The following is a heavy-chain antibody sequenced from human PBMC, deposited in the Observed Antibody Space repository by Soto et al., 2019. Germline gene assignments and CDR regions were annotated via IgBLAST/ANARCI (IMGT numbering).Heavy chain of an antibody. D-gene: IGHD4-17*01. CDR2: IYHSGST. Sequence: SETLSLTCSVSGGSISSYYWSWIRQPPGKGLEWIGEIYHSGSTNYNPSLKSRVTISVDKSKNQFSLKLSSVTAADTAVYYCARATVTTDIFDYWGQGTLVTVSS. CDR1: GGSISSYY. J-gene: IGHJ4*02. CDR3: ARATVTTDIFDY. V-gene: IGHV4-59*12.